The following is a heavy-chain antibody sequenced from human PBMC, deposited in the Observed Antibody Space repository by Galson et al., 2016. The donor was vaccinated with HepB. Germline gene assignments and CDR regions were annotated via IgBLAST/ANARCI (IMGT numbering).Heavy chain of an antibody. CDR1: GFTFSDYG. CDR3: VQGGTAPAV. J-gene: IGHJ6*03. CDR2: ISRRGDST. Sequence: SLRLSCAASGFTFSDYGMTWVRQAPGKGLEVVSSISRRGDSTDYGDSVKGRFTISRDNFRNTLFLQMNSLTADDTAIYYCVQGGTAPAVRGKGTTVSVSS. V-gene: IGHV3-23*01. D-gene: IGHD3-16*01.